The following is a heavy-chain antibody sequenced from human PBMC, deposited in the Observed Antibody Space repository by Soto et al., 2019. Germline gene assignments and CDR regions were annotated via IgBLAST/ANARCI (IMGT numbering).Heavy chain of an antibody. D-gene: IGHD3-16*01. CDR1: GFTFSSYW. J-gene: IGHJ3*02. CDR3: ARRGFLLGIGGPPHDAFDI. V-gene: IGHV3-74*01. CDR2: INSDGSST. Sequence: GGSLRLSCAASGFTFSSYWMHWVRPAQGKGMGWVSRINSDGSSTSYADSVKGRFTISRDNAKNTLYLQMNSLRAEDTAVYYCARRGFLLGIGGPPHDAFDIWGQGTMVTVSS.